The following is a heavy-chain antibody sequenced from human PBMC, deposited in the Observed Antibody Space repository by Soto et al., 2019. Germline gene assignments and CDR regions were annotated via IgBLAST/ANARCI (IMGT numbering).Heavy chain of an antibody. V-gene: IGHV3-23*01. Sequence: GASLRLSCAASGFSFVNYAMNWVRQAPGKGLEWLSGLSGSGTSTYYADSVKGRFTISRDNSRDTLFLQMNSLTADDTAVYYCAKGTPNGGLLNPFYSSGKGSRVTVSS. CDR3: AKGTPNGGLLNPFYS. CDR1: GFSFVNYA. J-gene: IGHJ4*02. CDR2: LSGSGTST. D-gene: IGHD1-1*01.